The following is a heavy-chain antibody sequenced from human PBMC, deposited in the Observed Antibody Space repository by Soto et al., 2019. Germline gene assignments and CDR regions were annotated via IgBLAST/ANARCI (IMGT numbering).Heavy chain of an antibody. Sequence: QVQLVQSGAEVKKPGASVKVSCKASGYTFTSYGISWVRQAPGQGLEWMGWISAYNGNTNYAQKLQGRVTMTTDTATSTAYMELRSLRSDDTAVYYCARRKVHIVPAGTYYGMDVWGQGTTVTVSS. CDR2: ISAYNGNT. V-gene: IGHV1-18*01. CDR3: ARRKVHIVPAGTYYGMDV. CDR1: GYTFTSYG. J-gene: IGHJ6*02. D-gene: IGHD2-21*01.